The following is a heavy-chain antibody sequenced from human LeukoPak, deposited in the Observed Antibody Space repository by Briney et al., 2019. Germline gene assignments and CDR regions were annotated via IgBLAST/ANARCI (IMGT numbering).Heavy chain of an antibody. Sequence: PSETLSLTCTVSGGSISSYYWSWIRQPPGKGLEWIGYIYYSGSTSYNPSLKSRVTISVDTSKKQFSLKLSSVTAADTAFYYCARYIVSYPHDAFDIWGQGTMVAVSS. D-gene: IGHD1-26*01. CDR3: ARYIVSYPHDAFDI. V-gene: IGHV4-59*01. J-gene: IGHJ3*02. CDR1: GGSISSYY. CDR2: IYYSGST.